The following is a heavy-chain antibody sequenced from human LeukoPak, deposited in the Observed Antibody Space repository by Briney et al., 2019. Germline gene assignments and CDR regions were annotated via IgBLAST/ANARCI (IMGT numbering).Heavy chain of an antibody. CDR2: INGSGDNT. Sequence: GGSLRLSCAASGFTFNSLEMGWVPEAPEGGVECGSRINGSGDNTYYADSVKGRFTISRDNSRNTVHLQMNSLTAEDTAMYYCARRYCTNGNCFGFTLDCWGQGTLVTVSS. CDR1: GFTFNSLE. D-gene: IGHD2-8*01. CDR3: ARRYCTNGNCFGFTLDC. J-gene: IGHJ4*02. V-gene: IGHV3-23*01.